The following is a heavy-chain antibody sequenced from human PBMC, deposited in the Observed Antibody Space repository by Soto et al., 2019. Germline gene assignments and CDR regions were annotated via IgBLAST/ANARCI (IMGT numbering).Heavy chain of an antibody. CDR2: IYHSGST. V-gene: IGHV4-30-2*01. Sequence: SETLSLTCTSSGFTISSGGYSWSWIRQPPGKGLEWIGYIYHSGSTYYNPSLKSRVTISVDRSKNQFSLKLSSVTAADTAVYYCARVEMATMYFDYWGQGTLVTVSS. CDR3: ARVEMATMYFDY. D-gene: IGHD5-12*01. CDR1: GFTISSGGYS. J-gene: IGHJ4*02.